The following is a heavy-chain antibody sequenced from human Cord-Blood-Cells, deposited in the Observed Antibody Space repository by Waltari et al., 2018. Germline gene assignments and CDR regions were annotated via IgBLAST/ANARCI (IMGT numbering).Heavy chain of an antibody. V-gene: IGHV1-69*01. J-gene: IGHJ5*02. CDR3: ASGTTYYYDSSGYNWFDP. D-gene: IGHD3-22*01. CDR1: GGTFSSYA. CDR2: IIPIFGTA. Sequence: QVQLVQSGAEVKKPGSSVKVSCKASGGTFSSYAISWVRQAPGPGLEWMGGIIPIFGTANYAQKFQGRVMITADESTSTAYMELSSLRSEDTAVYYCASGTTYYYDSSGYNWFDPWGQGTLVTVSS.